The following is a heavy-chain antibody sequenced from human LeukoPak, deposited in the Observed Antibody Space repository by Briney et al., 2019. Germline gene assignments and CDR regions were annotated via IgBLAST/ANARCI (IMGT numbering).Heavy chain of an antibody. Sequence: SETLSLTCAVYGGSFSGYYWSWIRQPPGKGLEGMGEINHSGSTNYNPSLKSRVTISVDTSNNQFSLQLSSLTAADTAVYYCARGEEGNHQQLWLPAGFDYWGQGTLLTVSS. J-gene: IGHJ4*02. CDR3: ARGEEGNHQQLWLPAGFDY. D-gene: IGHD5-18*01. V-gene: IGHV4-34*01. CDR2: INHSGST. CDR1: GGSFSGYY.